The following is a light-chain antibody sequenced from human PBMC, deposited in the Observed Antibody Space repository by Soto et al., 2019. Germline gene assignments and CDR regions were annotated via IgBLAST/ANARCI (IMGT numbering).Light chain of an antibody. V-gene: IGKV3-11*01. Sequence: EIVLTQSPATLSLSPGERATLSCRASLSVSNYLAWYQQKPGQAPRLLIYDASNRATGIPARFSGSGSGTDFTLTISSLEPEDFTVYYCQQRSNWPRLTFGGGTKVEIK. CDR3: QQRSNWPRLT. CDR1: LSVSNY. J-gene: IGKJ4*01. CDR2: DAS.